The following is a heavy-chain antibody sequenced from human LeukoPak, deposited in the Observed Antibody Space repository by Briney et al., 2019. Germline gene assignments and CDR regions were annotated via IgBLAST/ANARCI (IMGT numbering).Heavy chain of an antibody. Sequence: PSETLSLTCTVSGASIRSSTYYWGWIRQPPGKGLEWIVSIYYGGSTYYNPSRKRRVTISVDTSKNQFSLKLSSVTAEGPAFYFCARIVRILAALACLDPWGQGTLLTVSS. CDR3: ARIVRILAALACLDP. CDR2: IYYGGST. D-gene: IGHD6-13*01. CDR1: GASIRSSTYY. J-gene: IGHJ5*02. V-gene: IGHV4-39*07.